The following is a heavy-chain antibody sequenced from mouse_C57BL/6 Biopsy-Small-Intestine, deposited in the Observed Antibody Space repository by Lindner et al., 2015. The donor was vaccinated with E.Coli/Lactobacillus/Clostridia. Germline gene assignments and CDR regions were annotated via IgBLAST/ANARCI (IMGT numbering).Heavy chain of an antibody. J-gene: IGHJ3*01. CDR3: TRPEGNWFAN. V-gene: IGHV5-17*01. CDR1: GFTFSDCG. CDR2: ISSGSSTI. Sequence: SGEGVSEDLGGSLKLSCAASGFTFSDCGMHWVRQAPEKGLEWVAYISSGSSTIYYADTMEGRFTISRDNAKNTLFLQMTSLRSEDTAMYYCTRPEGNWFANWGQGTLVTVSA. D-gene: IGHD2-1*01.